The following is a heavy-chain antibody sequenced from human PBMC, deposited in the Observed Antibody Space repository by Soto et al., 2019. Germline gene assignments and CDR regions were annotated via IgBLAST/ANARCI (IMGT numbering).Heavy chain of an antibody. J-gene: IGHJ5*02. Sequence: LVTLSLTCPVSGGSISNNYLSWLRQLPGRGLEWIGFVHYSGSTNYNPSLMSRVTISVDTSKNQFSLKLSSVTAADTAVYYCVRDEGYYYDSRGFDPWGQGTLVTVPQ. CDR3: VRDEGYYYDSRGFDP. D-gene: IGHD3-22*01. CDR1: GGSISNNY. CDR2: VHYSGST. V-gene: IGHV4-59*01.